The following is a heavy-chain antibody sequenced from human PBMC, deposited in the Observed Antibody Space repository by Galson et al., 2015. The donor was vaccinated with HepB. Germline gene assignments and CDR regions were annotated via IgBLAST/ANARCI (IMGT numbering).Heavy chain of an antibody. Sequence: SLRLSCAASGFTFSNYSMHWVRQSPGKGLEWVSIISYDGRNTYDADAVKGRFTISRDNSKNTLFLQMNSLEAGDTAVYYCARDPIDGYSHFDYWDQGTPVTVSS. CDR2: ISYDGRNT. J-gene: IGHJ4*02. CDR1: GFTFSNYS. CDR3: ARDPIDGYSHFDY. D-gene: IGHD5-24*01. V-gene: IGHV3-30*04.